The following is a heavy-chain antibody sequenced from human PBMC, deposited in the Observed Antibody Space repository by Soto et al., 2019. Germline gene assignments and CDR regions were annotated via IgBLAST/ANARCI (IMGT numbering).Heavy chain of an antibody. J-gene: IGHJ3*02. CDR1: GDSVSSNNPT. V-gene: IGHV6-1*01. D-gene: IGHD4-17*01. CDR3: ATEKSNGGFEI. CDR2: TYYRSKWHN. Sequence: SQTLSLTCAISGDSVSSNNPTWNWIRQSPSRGLEWLGRTYYRSKWHNDYAVSVKSRIIIKPDTSKNQFSLQLNSVTPEDTAVYYCATEKSNGGFEIWGQGTMVTVSS.